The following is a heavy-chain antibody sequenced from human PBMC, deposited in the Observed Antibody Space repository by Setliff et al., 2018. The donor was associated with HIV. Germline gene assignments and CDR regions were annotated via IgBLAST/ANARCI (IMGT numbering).Heavy chain of an antibody. CDR3: ARDPPGSGFHLDY. D-gene: IGHD5-12*01. Sequence: GESLKISCATSGFTFSPYAIHWVRQAPGMGLEWVAMIWADEITKFYADSVKGRFTISRDNSKNTMYLQMNTLRVEDTAVYYCARDPPGSGFHLDYWGQGTPVTSPQ. J-gene: IGHJ4*02. CDR2: IWADEITK. CDR1: GFTFSPYA. V-gene: IGHV3-33*01.